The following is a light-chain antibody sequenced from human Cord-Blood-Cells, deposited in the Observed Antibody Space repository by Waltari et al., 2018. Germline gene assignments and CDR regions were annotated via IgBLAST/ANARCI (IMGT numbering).Light chain of an antibody. CDR1: QSFSSN. Sequence: EILMTQSPATMSVSPGERATLSCRASQSFSSNLAWYQPKPGQAPRLLIYGASTRATGIPARFSGSGSGTEFTLTISSLQSEDFAVYYCQQYNNWPPGTFGQGTKLEIK. V-gene: IGKV3-15*01. CDR2: GAS. CDR3: QQYNNWPPGT. J-gene: IGKJ2*02.